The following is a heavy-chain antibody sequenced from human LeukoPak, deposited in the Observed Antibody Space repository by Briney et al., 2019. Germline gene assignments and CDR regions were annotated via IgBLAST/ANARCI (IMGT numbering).Heavy chain of an antibody. CDR1: GGSISSGGYS. CDR2: IYHSGNT. CDR3: ARVDIVATNYFDY. Sequence: PSQTLSLTCAVSGGSISSGGYSWSWIRQPPGKGLEWIGYIYHSGNTYYNPSLKSRVTISVDRSKNQFSLKLSSVTAADTAVYYCARVDIVATNYFDYWGQGTLVTVSS. J-gene: IGHJ4*02. D-gene: IGHD5-12*01. V-gene: IGHV4-30-2*01.